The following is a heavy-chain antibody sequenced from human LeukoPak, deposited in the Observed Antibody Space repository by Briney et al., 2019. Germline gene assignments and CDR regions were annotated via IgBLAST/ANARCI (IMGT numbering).Heavy chain of an antibody. CDR3: ATQPIWGSYRPFDY. CDR1: GASISSITNY. J-gene: IGHJ4*02. CDR2: IFYSGVT. D-gene: IGHD3-16*02. Sequence: PSETLSLTCSVSGASISSITNYWGWIRQAPGKGLEWIGSIFYSGVTYYNPSLKSRVTISVDTSKNQISLRLSSVTAADTAVYYCATQPIWGSYRPFDYWGQGTLVTVSS. V-gene: IGHV4-39*01.